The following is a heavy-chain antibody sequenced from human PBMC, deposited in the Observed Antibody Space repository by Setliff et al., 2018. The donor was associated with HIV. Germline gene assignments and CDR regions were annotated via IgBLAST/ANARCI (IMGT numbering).Heavy chain of an antibody. D-gene: IGHD3-22*01. CDR1: GYTFTNYG. J-gene: IGHJ2*01. CDR3: ARYDDSSGHYWYFDL. CDR2: ISAYDGNT. V-gene: IGHV1-18*01. Sequence: ASVKVSCKASGYTFTNYGISWVRQAPGQGLEWMGWISAYDGNTNYAQKLQGRVTMTTDTSTSTAYMELRSLRSDDTAVYYCARYDDSSGHYWYFDLWGRGTLVTVSS.